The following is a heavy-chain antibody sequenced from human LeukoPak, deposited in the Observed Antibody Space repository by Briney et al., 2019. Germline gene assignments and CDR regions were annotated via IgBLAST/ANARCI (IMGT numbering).Heavy chain of an antibody. CDR3: AKDGEEMATITHFDY. D-gene: IGHD5-24*01. Sequence: PGRSLRLSCAASGFTFSTYAMHWVRQAPGKGLEWVAVISYDGSNKYYADSVKGRFTISRDNSKNTLYLQMNSLRAEDTAVYYCAKDGEEMATITHFDYWGQGTLVTVSS. J-gene: IGHJ4*02. CDR2: ISYDGSNK. CDR1: GFTFSTYA. V-gene: IGHV3-30*04.